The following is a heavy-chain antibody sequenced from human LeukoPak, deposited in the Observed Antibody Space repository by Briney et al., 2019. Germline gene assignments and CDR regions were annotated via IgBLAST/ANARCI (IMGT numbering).Heavy chain of an antibody. J-gene: IGHJ4*02. V-gene: IGHV3-21*01. D-gene: IGHD3-10*01. Sequence: GGSLRLSCAASGFTFSSYSMNWVRQAPGKGLEWVSSISSSSSYIYYADSVKGRFTISRDNAKNSLYLQMNSLRTEDTAVYYCAKDSAFGKENMSFDYWGQGTLVTVSS. CDR1: GFTFSSYS. CDR3: AKDSAFGKENMSFDY. CDR2: ISSSSSYI.